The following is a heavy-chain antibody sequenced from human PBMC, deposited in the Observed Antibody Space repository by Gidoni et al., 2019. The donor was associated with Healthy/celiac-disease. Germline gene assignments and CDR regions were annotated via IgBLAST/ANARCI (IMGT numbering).Heavy chain of an antibody. CDR2: INPSGGST. D-gene: IGHD4-17*01. CDR3: ARDSPTTVVTPSFDY. Sequence: QVQLVQSGAEVKKPGASVKVSCNASGYTFTSYYMHWVRQAPGQGLEWMGIINPSGGSTSYAQKFQGRVTMTRDTSTSTVYMELSSLRSEDTAVYYCARDSPTTVVTPSFDYWGQGTLVTVSS. V-gene: IGHV1-46*01. CDR1: GYTFTSYY. J-gene: IGHJ4*02.